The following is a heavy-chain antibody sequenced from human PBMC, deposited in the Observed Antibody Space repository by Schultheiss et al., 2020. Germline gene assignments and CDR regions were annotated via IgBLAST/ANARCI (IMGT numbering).Heavy chain of an antibody. CDR1: GFTFRNSL. CDR3: TTESLRERLGGFDY. D-gene: IGHD1-26*01. V-gene: IGHV3-15*07. J-gene: IGHJ4*02. CDR2: IKSKTDGGTT. Sequence: WGSLRLSCAASGFTFRNSLMNWVRQAPGKGLEWVGRIKSKTDGGTTDYAAPVKGRFTISRDDSKNTLYLQMNSLKTEDTAVYYCTTESLRERLGGFDYWGQGTLVTVSS.